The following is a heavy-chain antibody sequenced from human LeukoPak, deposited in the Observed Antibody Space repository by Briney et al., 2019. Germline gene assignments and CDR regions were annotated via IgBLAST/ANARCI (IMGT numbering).Heavy chain of an antibody. CDR3: ARGGLEAVAGRGWFDP. V-gene: IGHV3-20*04. Sequence: GGSLRLSCAASGFTFDDYGMSWVRQAPGKGLEWVSGINWNGGSTGYADSVKGRFTISRDNAKNSLYLQMNSLRAEDTALYYCARGGLEAVAGRGWFDPWGQGTLVTVSS. D-gene: IGHD6-13*01. J-gene: IGHJ5*02. CDR1: GFTFDDYG. CDR2: INWNGGST.